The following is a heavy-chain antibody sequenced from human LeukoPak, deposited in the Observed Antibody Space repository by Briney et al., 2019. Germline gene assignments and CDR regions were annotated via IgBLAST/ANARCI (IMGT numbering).Heavy chain of an antibody. CDR1: GYTFTGYY. CDR3: ARLKGAAGPQDGMDV. J-gene: IGHJ6*02. CDR2: INPNSGGT. Sequence: ASVKVSCKASGYTFTGYYMHWVRQAPGQGLEGMGWINPNSGGTNYAQKFQGRVTMTRETSISTAYMELSRLRSDDTAVYYCARLKGAAGPQDGMDVWGQGTTVTVSS. V-gene: IGHV1-2*02. D-gene: IGHD6-13*01.